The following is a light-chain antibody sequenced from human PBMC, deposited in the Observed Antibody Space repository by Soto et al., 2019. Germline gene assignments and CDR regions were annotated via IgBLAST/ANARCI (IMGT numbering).Light chain of an antibody. CDR2: AAS. Sequence: DLQMIQFPSSLSASVGDRVTITCRASQGIRNDLGWYQQKPGKAPKRLIYAASSLQSGVPSRFSGSGSGTEFTLAISSLQPEDSATFYCLQHSTYPLTFGQGTKVEIK. V-gene: IGKV1-17*01. J-gene: IGKJ1*01. CDR3: LQHSTYPLT. CDR1: QGIRND.